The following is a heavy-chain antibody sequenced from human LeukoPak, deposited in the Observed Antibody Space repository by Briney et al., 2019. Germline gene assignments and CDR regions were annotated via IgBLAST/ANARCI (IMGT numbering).Heavy chain of an antibody. CDR2: MSYDGSNK. D-gene: IGHD5-12*01. CDR3: AKGRGRTYGGYVGY. J-gene: IGHJ4*02. Sequence: PGGSLRLSCAASGFTFSSYGMHWVRQAPGKGLEWVAVMSYDGSNKYYADSVKGRFTISRDNSKNTLYLRMNSLRAEDAAVYYCAKGRGRTYGGYVGYWGQGTLVTVSS. V-gene: IGHV3-30*18. CDR1: GFTFSSYG.